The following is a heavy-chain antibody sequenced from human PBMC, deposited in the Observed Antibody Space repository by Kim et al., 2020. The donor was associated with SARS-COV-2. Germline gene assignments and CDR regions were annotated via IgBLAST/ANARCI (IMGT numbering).Heavy chain of an antibody. J-gene: IGHJ4*02. V-gene: IGHV3-48*02. CDR1: GFTFSSYD. CDR3: ARGRYYYDSSGYSYYFDH. Sequence: GGSLRLSCAASGFTFSSYDMKWVRQAPGKGLEWVSYISSGGSTISYADSVRGRFTISRDNAKNSLYLQMNSLRDEDTAVYYCARGRYYYDSSGYSYYFDHWGQGTLVTVSS. CDR2: ISSGGSTI. D-gene: IGHD3-22*01.